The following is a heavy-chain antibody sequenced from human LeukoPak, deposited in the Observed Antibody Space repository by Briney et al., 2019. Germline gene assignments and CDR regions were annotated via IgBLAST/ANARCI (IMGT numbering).Heavy chain of an antibody. CDR3: ASTRDDSFFYYYFDY. V-gene: IGHV1-2*02. Sequence: GASVKVSCKASGYTFTNYDINWVRQAPGQGLEWMGWINPNSGGTNYAQKFQGRVTMTRDTSISTAYMELSRLRSDDTAVYYCASTRDDSFFYYYFDYWGQGTLVTVSS. CDR2: INPNSGGT. J-gene: IGHJ4*02. D-gene: IGHD1-1*01. CDR1: GYTFTNYD.